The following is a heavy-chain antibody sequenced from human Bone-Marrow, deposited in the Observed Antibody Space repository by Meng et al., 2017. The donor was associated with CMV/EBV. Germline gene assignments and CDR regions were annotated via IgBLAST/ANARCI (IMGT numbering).Heavy chain of an antibody. J-gene: IGHJ6*01. D-gene: IGHD4-23*01. V-gene: IGHV3-30*04. CDR1: SGFTLSGYA. CDR2: ISYDGSIE. Sequence: GESLKISCVASSGFTLSGYAMHWVRQAPGKGLEWLALISYDGSIEYHADAVRGRFSISRDNSKNTLYVHMNSLRPEDTAIYYCARDVTTLGYSGMDVWGQGTTVTVSS. CDR3: ARDVTTLGYSGMDV.